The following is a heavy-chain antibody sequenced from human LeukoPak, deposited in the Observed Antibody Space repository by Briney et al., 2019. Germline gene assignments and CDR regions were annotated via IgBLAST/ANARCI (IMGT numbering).Heavy chain of an antibody. V-gene: IGHV3-33*01. D-gene: IGHD2-2*01. CDR2: TWYDGSNK. J-gene: IGHJ6*02. Sequence: GGSLRLSCAVSGFTFSTYGMHWVRQAPGKGLEWVTATWYDGSNKYYADSVKGRFTVSRDNSKNTLYLQMNSLRAEATAVYFCARGGHCSTTSCSNYDGMDVWGQGTTLTVSS. CDR3: ARGGHCSTTSCSNYDGMDV. CDR1: GFTFSTYG.